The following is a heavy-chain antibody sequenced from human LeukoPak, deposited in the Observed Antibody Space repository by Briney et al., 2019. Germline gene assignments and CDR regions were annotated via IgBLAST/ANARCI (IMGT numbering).Heavy chain of an antibody. CDR3: ARDDGQYLARNAFDI. D-gene: IGHD2-2*01. CDR2: ISKGGENI. V-gene: IGHV3-48*01. Sequence: GGSLRLSCAASGFTFSSYGMNWVRQASGKGPEWLSYISKGGENIYYAESVRGRFTISRDNARNSLFLQLSSLRAEDTGVYYCARDDGQYLARNAFDIWGQGTMVTVSS. J-gene: IGHJ3*02. CDR1: GFTFSSYG.